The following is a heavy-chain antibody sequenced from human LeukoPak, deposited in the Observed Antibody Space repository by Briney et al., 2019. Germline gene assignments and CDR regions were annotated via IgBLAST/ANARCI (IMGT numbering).Heavy chain of an antibody. Sequence: GGSLRLSCAASGFSVSYNYMSWVRQAPGKGLEWVSVTYRGGTTLYADSVKGRFTISGDTSKNTVYLQMYSLRPEDTAVYYCARDGDTPMSIASGGMDVWGRGTTVTVSS. CDR1: GFSVSYNY. CDR3: ARDGDTPMSIASGGMDV. V-gene: IGHV3-66*01. CDR2: TYRGGTT. D-gene: IGHD5-18*01. J-gene: IGHJ6*02.